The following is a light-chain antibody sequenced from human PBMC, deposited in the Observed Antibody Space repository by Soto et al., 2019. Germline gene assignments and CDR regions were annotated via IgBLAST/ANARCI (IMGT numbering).Light chain of an antibody. V-gene: IGKV1-13*02. CDR2: ETS. J-gene: IGKJ2*01. Sequence: IQMTQSPSSLSASVGDRVTISCRASQAISTSLNWYQQKPGKAPDLLLYETSNLETGVPSRFSGSGSGREFSLTITSLHPDDVATYFCQHFHSYPFTFGQGTRLEIK. CDR1: QAISTS. CDR3: QHFHSYPFT.